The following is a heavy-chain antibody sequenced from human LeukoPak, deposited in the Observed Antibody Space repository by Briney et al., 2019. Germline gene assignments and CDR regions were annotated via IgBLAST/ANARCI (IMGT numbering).Heavy chain of an antibody. CDR1: GFTFSSYA. CDR3: AKGANYYGSGSYDY. V-gene: IGHV3-23*01. J-gene: IGHJ4*02. CDR2: ISGSGGST. D-gene: IGHD3-10*01. Sequence: GGSLRLSCAASGFTFSSYAMSWVRQAPGKGLEWVSAISGSGGSTYYADSVKGRFTISRDNSKHTLYLQMNSLRAEDTAVYYCAKGANYYGSGSYDYWGQGTLVTVSS.